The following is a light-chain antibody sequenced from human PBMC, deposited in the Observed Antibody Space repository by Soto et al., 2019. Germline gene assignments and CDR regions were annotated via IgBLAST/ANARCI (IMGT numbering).Light chain of an antibody. J-gene: IGKJ4*01. CDR3: QQXGSSPT. CDR1: QSVSSSY. V-gene: IGKV3-20*01. CDR2: GAS. Sequence: EIVLTQSPGTLSLSPGERATLSCRASQSVSSSYLAWYQQKPGQAPRLLIYGASSRATGIPDRFSGSGSGTDFTLTISRLEPEDFAXXXXQQXGSSPTFGGGTKVEIK.